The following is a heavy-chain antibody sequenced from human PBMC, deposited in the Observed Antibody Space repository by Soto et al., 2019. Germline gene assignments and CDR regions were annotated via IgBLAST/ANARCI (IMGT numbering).Heavy chain of an antibody. D-gene: IGHD1-26*01. Sequence: EVQLVESGGGLVQPGGSLRLSCAASGFTFSSYSMNWVRQAPGKGLEWVSYISSSSSTIYYADSVKGRFTISRDNAKNSLYLQMNSLRDEDTAVYYCARAYSGSYYEYFDYWGQGTLVTVSP. CDR2: ISSSSSTI. CDR3: ARAYSGSYYEYFDY. V-gene: IGHV3-48*02. J-gene: IGHJ4*02. CDR1: GFTFSSYS.